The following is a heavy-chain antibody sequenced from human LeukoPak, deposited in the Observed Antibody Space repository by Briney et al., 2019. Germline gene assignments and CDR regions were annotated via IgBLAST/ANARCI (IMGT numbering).Heavy chain of an antibody. Sequence: SVKVSCKASGGTFSSYAISWVRQAPGQGLEWMGGIIPIFGTANYVQKFQGRVTITADESTSTAYMELSSLRSEDTAVYYCARGPEGCSSTSCPFDYWGQGTLVTVSS. CDR3: ARGPEGCSSTSCPFDY. CDR1: GGTFSSYA. CDR2: IIPIFGTA. D-gene: IGHD2-2*01. V-gene: IGHV1-69*13. J-gene: IGHJ4*02.